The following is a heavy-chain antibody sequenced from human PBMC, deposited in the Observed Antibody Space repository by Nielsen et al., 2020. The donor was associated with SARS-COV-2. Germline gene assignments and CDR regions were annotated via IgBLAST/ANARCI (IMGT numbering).Heavy chain of an antibody. Sequence: SETLSLTCTVSGGSISSSSYYWGWIRQPPGKGLEWIGSIYYSGSTYYNPSLKSRVTISVDTSKNQFSLKLSSVTAADTAVYYRASQRGSYYYYGMDVWGQGTTVTVSS. CDR2: IYYSGST. CDR3: ASQRGSYYYYGMDV. D-gene: IGHD1-26*01. CDR1: GGSISSSSYY. V-gene: IGHV4-39*01. J-gene: IGHJ6*02.